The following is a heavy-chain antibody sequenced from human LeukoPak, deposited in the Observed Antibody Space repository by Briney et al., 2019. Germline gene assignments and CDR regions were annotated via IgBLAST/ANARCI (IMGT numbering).Heavy chain of an antibody. J-gene: IGHJ5*02. CDR1: GYSISGGYY. D-gene: IGHD3-10*01. V-gene: IGHV4-38-2*02. CDR3: ARRPHLPLMVRGMKNWFDP. Sequence: TPSETLSLTCTVSGYSISGGYYWGWIRQSPGKGLEWIGSIYHGGSTYYNPSLKSRVTISVDTSKNQFSLKLSSVTAADTAVYYCARRPHLPLMVRGMKNWFDPWGQGTLVTVSS. CDR2: IYHGGST.